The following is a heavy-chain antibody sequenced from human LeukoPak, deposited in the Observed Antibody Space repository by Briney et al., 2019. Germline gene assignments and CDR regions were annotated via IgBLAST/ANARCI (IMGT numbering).Heavy chain of an antibody. CDR3: AKFALRYCSGGSCHPFDY. V-gene: IGHV3-23*01. D-gene: IGHD2-15*01. Sequence: SGGSLRLSCAASGFTFSSYAMSWVRQAPGKGLEWVSAISGSGGSTYYADSVKGRFIISRDNSKNTLYLQMNSLRAVDTAVYYCAKFALRYCSGGSCHPFDYWGQGTLVTVSS. CDR1: GFTFSSYA. J-gene: IGHJ4*02. CDR2: ISGSGGST.